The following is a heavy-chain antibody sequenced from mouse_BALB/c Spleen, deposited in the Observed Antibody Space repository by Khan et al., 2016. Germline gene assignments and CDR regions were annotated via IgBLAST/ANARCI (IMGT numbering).Heavy chain of an antibody. CDR2: INPDSGTI. J-gene: IGHJ3*01. CDR1: GFDFSRYW. V-gene: IGHV4-1*02. Sequence: EVALVESGGGLVQPGGSLKVSCAASGFDFSRYWMSWVRQAPGKGLEWIGEINPDSGTINYTPSLKVKFIISRDNAKNKMYLQMSKVRSEYTALYYCARAGYYGYLVNWGQGTLVTVS. CDR3: ARAGYYGYLVN. D-gene: IGHD1-1*01.